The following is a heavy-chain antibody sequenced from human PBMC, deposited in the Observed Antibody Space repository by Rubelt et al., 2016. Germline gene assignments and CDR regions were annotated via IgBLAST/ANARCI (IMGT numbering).Heavy chain of an antibody. CDR2: ISAYKGDT. CDR1: GYTFTSYG. D-gene: IGHD6-6*01. V-gene: IGHV1-18*01. CDR3: ARTLGSSYSVLGY. Sequence: QVQLVQSGAEVKKPGSSVKVSCKASGYTFTSYGISWVRQAPGQGLEWIGWISAYKGDTNFAQNFQGRVTMTTDTSRGTVYMELRSLRSDDTAVYYCARTLGSSYSVLGYWGQGTLVTVSS. J-gene: IGHJ4*02.